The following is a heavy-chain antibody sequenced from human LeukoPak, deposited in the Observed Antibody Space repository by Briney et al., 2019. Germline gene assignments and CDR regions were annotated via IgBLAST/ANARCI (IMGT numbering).Heavy chain of an antibody. CDR1: GFTFSSYG. V-gene: IGHV3-33*01. Sequence: PGGSPRLSCAASGFTFSSYGMHWVRQAPGKGLEWVAVIWYDGSNKYYADSVKGRFTISRDNSKNTLYLKMNSLRAEDTAVYYCAGGEYDFWSGYYLGGLYWGQGTLVTVSS. J-gene: IGHJ4*02. CDR3: AGGEYDFWSGYYLGGLY. CDR2: IWYDGSNK. D-gene: IGHD3-3*01.